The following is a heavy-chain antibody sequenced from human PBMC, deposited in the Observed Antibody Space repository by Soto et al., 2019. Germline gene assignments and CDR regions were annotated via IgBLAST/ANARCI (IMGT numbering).Heavy chain of an antibody. J-gene: IGHJ5*02. CDR2: IYSGGST. CDR3: ARVAYYDIVTGYYNWFDP. D-gene: IGHD3-9*01. Sequence: GGSLRLSCAASGFTVISNYMSWVRQAPGKGLEWVSVIYSGGSTYYADSVKGRFTISRDNSKNTLYLQMNSLRAEDTAVYYCARVAYYDIVTGYYNWFDPWGQGT. V-gene: IGHV3-53*01. CDR1: GFTVISNY.